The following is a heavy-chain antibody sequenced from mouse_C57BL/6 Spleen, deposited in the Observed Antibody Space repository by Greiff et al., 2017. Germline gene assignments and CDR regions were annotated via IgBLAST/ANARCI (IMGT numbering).Heavy chain of an antibody. CDR2: IHPNSGST. V-gene: IGHV1-64*01. CDR3: ARETTVGAHYSDY. Sequence: VQLQQPGAELVKPGASVKLSCKASGYTFTSYWMHWVKQRPGQGLEWLGMIHPNSGSTNYNEKFKSKATLTVDKSSSTAYMQLSSLTSEYSAVYYGARETTVGAHYSDYWGQGTTLTVSS. J-gene: IGHJ2*01. D-gene: IGHD1-1*01. CDR1: GYTFTSYW.